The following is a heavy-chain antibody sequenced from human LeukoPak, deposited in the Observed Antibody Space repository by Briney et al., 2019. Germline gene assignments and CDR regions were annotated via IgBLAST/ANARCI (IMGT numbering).Heavy chain of an antibody. D-gene: IGHD2-2*01. V-gene: IGHV4-59*01. CDR1: GGSISNYY. Sequence: SETLSLTCTVSGGSISNYYWSWIRQPPGKGLEWIGYIHYSGSPNYNPSLKSRVSISVDTSKNQFSLKLNSVTAADTAVYYCARTTEDCSSTSCYQYWFDPWGQGTLVTVSS. CDR2: IHYSGSP. J-gene: IGHJ5*02. CDR3: ARTTEDCSSTSCYQYWFDP.